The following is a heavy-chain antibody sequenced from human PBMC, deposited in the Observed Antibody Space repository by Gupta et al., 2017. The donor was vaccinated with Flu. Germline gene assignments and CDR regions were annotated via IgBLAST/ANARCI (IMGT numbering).Heavy chain of an antibody. D-gene: IGHD3-22*01. CDR1: GYTFTSYY. J-gene: IGHJ4*02. CDR3: ARDGYYDSSGYYSVFDY. V-gene: IGHV1-46*03. CDR2: INPSGGST. Sequence: QVQLVQSGAEVKKPGASVKVSCKASGYTFTSYYMHWVRQAPGQGLEWMGIINPSGGSTSYAQKFQGRVTMTRDTSTSTAYMELSSLRSEDTAVYYCARDGYYDSSGYYSVFDYWGQGTLVTVSS.